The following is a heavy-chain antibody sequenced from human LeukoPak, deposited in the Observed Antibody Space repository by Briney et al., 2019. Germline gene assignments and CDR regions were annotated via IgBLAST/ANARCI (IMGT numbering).Heavy chain of an antibody. D-gene: IGHD3-22*01. J-gene: IGHJ4*02. CDR3: ARETRFDYYDSSGYCDY. CDR2: IYYSGST. CDR1: GGSISSSSYY. Sequence: PSETLSLTCTVSGGSISSSSYYWGWIRQPPGKGLEWIGSIYYSGSTYYNPSLKSRVTISVDTSKNQFSLKLSSVTAADTAVYYCARETRFDYYDSSGYCDYWGQGTLVTVSS. V-gene: IGHV4-39*07.